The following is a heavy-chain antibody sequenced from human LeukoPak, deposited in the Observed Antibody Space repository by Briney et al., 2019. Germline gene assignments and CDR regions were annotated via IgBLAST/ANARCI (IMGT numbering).Heavy chain of an antibody. V-gene: IGHV5-51*01. CDR3: ARPLSVVVPAAMDH. CDR2: IYPGDSET. D-gene: IGHD2-2*01. J-gene: IGHJ4*02. Sequence: GGSLKISCKGSGYTFTTYWIAWVRQMPGEGLEWMGIIYPGDSETRYSPSFQGQVTISADKSINTAYLQWSSLKASDTAMYYCARPLSVVVPAAMDHWGQGTLVTVSS. CDR1: GYTFTTYW.